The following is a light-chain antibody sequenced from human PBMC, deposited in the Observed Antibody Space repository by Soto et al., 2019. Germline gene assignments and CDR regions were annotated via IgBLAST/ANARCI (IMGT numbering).Light chain of an antibody. Sequence: EIVLTQSPGTLSLSPGERATLSCRASQSVSSSYLAWYQQKPGQAPRLLIYGASSRATGIPDRFSGSGSGTDFTITISRLEAEDLAVYYCEQYDSSPLTFGGGTKVEIK. CDR2: GAS. J-gene: IGKJ4*01. CDR1: QSVSSSY. V-gene: IGKV3-20*01. CDR3: EQYDSSPLT.